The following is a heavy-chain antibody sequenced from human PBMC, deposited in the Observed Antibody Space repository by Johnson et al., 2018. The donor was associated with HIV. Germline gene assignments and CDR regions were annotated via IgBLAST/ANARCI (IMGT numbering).Heavy chain of an antibody. CDR2: IWSDGTNK. Sequence: QMLLVESGGGVVQPGRSLRLSCVASGYSIRNSAMHWVRQAPGKGLEWVAIIWSDGTNKYYADSAKGRFTISRDNSKNTLYLQMNSLRAEDTALYYCARLPSGYSRDAFDIWGQGTMVTVSS. D-gene: IGHD5-18*01. V-gene: IGHV3-30*19. CDR3: ARLPSGYSRDAFDI. J-gene: IGHJ3*02. CDR1: GYSIRNSA.